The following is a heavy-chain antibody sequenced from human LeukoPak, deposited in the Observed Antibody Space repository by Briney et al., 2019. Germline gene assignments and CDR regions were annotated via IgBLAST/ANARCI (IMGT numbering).Heavy chain of an antibody. D-gene: IGHD2-2*01. Sequence: SETLSLTCTVSGGSISSYYWSWIRQPPGKGLEWIGYIYYSGSTNYNPSLKSRVTISVDTYKNQFSLKLSSVTAADTAVYYCARDTRQLLFDWFDPWGQGTLVTVSS. CDR1: GGSISSYY. CDR2: IYYSGST. V-gene: IGHV4-59*01. J-gene: IGHJ5*02. CDR3: ARDTRQLLFDWFDP.